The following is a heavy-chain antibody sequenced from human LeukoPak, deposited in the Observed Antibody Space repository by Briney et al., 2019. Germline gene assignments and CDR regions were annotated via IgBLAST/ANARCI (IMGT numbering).Heavy chain of an antibody. V-gene: IGHV3-9*01. D-gene: IGHD3-10*01. Sequence: GGSLRLSCAASGFTFENYAMHWVRKVPGKGLEWVSGISWNGGIIGYADSVKGRFTISRDSAKNSLYLQMNSLRVEDTALYYCAKGGLRLYFGQFHYWGQGTLVTVSS. CDR1: GFTFENYA. J-gene: IGHJ4*02. CDR3: AKGGLRLYFGQFHY. CDR2: ISWNGGII.